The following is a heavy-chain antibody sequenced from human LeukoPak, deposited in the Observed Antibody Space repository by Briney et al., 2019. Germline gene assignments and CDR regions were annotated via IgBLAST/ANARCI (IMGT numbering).Heavy chain of an antibody. J-gene: IGHJ4*02. CDR3: ARDGRPDY. CDR2: IGTSDTHT. CDR1: RFTFSDYY. V-gene: IGHV3-11*01. Sequence: KPGGSLRLSCVASRFTFSDYYMSWIRQAPGKGLEWISYIGTSDTHTYYADSVKGRFTISRDNAKNSLFLQMDSLTADDTAMYYCARDGRPDYWGQGTLVTVSS.